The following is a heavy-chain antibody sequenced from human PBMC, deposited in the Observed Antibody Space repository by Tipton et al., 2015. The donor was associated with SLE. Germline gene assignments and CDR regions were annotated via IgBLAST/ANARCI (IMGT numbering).Heavy chain of an antibody. D-gene: IGHD6-13*01. CDR2: IYYSGST. Sequence: TLSLTCTVSGGSISSHYWSWIRQPPGKGLEWIGYIYYSGSTYYNPSLKSRVTISVDTSKNQFSLKLSSVTAADTAVYYCAREGAAAGTGGPYFDYWGQGTLVTVSS. CDR3: AREGAAAGTGGPYFDY. CDR1: GGSISSHY. V-gene: IGHV4-59*11. J-gene: IGHJ4*02.